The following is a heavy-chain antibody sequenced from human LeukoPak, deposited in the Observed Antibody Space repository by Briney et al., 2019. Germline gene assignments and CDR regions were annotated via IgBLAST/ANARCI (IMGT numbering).Heavy chain of an antibody. V-gene: IGHV4-39*01. Sequence: PSETLSLTCTVSGGSISSSSYYWGWIRQPPGKGLEWIGSIYYSGSTYYNPSLKSRVTIPVGTSKNQFSLKLSSVTAADTAVYYCARLLWFGELSYYYYYGMDVWGQGTTVTVSS. CDR3: ARLLWFGELSYYYYYGMDV. CDR1: GGSISSSSYY. D-gene: IGHD3-10*01. CDR2: IYYSGST. J-gene: IGHJ6*02.